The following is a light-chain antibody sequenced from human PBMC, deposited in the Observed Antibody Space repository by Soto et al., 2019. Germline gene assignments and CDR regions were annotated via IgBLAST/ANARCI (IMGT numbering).Light chain of an antibody. CDR2: KAS. CDR1: QTISSW. J-gene: IGKJ1*01. CDR3: QHYNSYSEA. V-gene: IGKV1-5*03. Sequence: DIQMTQSPSTLSGSVGDRVTITCRASQTISSWLAWYHQKPGKAPKLLIYKASTLKSGVPSRFSGSGSGTEFTLTISSLQPDDFATYYCQHYNSYSEAFGHGTKVELK.